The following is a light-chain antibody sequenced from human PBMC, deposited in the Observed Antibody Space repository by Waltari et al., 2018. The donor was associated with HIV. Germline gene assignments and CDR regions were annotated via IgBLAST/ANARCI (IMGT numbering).Light chain of an antibody. J-gene: IGLJ2*01. V-gene: IGLV1-40*01. CDR3: QSYDSSLNVI. CDR1: HATLGAGYG. CDR2: DIN. Sequence: SVLTQPPSVSGAPGPRVTISCPGSHATLGAGYGVPWYQHLPGAAPTLLIYDINNRPSGVPDRFSGSKSGTSASLAITGLQVEDEGDYFCQSYDSSLNVIFGGGTKLTVL.